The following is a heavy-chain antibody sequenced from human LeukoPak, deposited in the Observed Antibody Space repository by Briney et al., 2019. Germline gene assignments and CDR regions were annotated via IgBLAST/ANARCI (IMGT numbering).Heavy chain of an antibody. J-gene: IGHJ6*02. CDR2: IYHSGST. Sequence: SETLSLTCTVSGYSISSGYYWGRIRQPPGKGLEWIGSIYHSGSTYYNPSLKSRVTISVDTSKNQFSLKLSSVTAADTAVYYCARDEWELPWLDYYYGMDVWGQGTTVTVSS. V-gene: IGHV4-38-2*02. CDR1: GYSISSGYY. CDR3: ARDEWELPWLDYYYGMDV. D-gene: IGHD1-26*01.